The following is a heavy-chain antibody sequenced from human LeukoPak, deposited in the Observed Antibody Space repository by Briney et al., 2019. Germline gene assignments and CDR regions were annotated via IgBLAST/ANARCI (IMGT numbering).Heavy chain of an antibody. CDR3: ARGSASRGYYYYYYMGV. J-gene: IGHJ6*03. V-gene: IGHV1-2*02. D-gene: IGHD3-16*01. CDR1: GYTFTGYY. CDR2: INPNSGGT. Sequence: AAVNVSCKASGYTFTGYYMHWVRQAPGQGLEWMGWINPNSGGTNYAQMFQGRVTMTRDTSISTAYMELSRLRSDDKAVYYCARGSASRGYYYYYYMGVWGKGTTVTVSS.